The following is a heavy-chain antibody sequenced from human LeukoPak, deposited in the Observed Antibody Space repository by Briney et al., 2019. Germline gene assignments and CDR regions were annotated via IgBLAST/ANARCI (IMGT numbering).Heavy chain of an antibody. V-gene: IGHV4-39*07. J-gene: IGHJ6*03. CDR2: IYYSGST. CDR1: GGSISSSSYY. D-gene: IGHD3-10*01. Sequence: SETLSLTCTVSGGSISSSSYYWGWIRQPPGKGLEWLGSIYYSGSTYYNPSLKSRVTISVDTSKNQFSLKLSSVTAADTAVYYCARVGRQLWFGELAPPDYYYYYYMDVWGKGTTVTVSS. CDR3: ARVGRQLWFGELAPPDYYYYYYMDV.